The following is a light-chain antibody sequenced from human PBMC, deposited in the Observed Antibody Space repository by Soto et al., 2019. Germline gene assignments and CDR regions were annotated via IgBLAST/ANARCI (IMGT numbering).Light chain of an antibody. J-gene: IGKJ4*01. CDR2: GAS. CDR1: QSVSSSY. V-gene: IGKV3-20*01. CDR3: QQYGSSPALT. Sequence: EIVLTQSPATLSLSPGERATLSCRASQSVSSSYLAWYQQKPGQAPRLLIYGASSRATGIPDRFSGSGSGTDFTLTISRLEPEDFAVYYCQQYGSSPALTFGGGTKVDI.